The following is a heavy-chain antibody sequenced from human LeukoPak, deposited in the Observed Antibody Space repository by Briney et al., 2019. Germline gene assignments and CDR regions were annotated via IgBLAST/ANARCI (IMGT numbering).Heavy chain of an antibody. CDR2: IDYSGGDT. V-gene: IGHV3-23*01. Sequence: GGSLRLSCTASGFTLSSYEMSWIRQAPGKGLEWVSSIDYSGGDTHYADSVKGRFTISRDNSKNTLYLQLSSLRGDDTAVYYCARVWVLRLSRPFDYWGQGTLVTVSS. CDR3: ARVWVLRLSRPFDY. J-gene: IGHJ4*02. CDR1: GFTLSSYE. D-gene: IGHD2/OR15-2a*01.